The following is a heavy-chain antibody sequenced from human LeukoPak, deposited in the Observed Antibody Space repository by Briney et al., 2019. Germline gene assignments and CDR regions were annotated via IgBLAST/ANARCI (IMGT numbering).Heavy chain of an antibody. V-gene: IGHV4-59*13. Sequence: SETLCLTCTASGVSINNYYWSWHRQAPGKGLEWFGDVYYSGSNNYNPSLKSRVTISLDTSNNKVSLTLSSVTATDTAFFYCTRLSRIASAGAYSYHSMDVWGQGTTVTVSS. D-gene: IGHD6-13*01. CDR2: VYYSGSN. CDR3: TRLSRIASAGAYSYHSMDV. CDR1: GVSINNYY. J-gene: IGHJ6*02.